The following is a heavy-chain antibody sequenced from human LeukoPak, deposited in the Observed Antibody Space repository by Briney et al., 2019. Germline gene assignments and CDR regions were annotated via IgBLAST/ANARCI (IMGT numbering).Heavy chain of an antibody. CDR3: ARESGWYFPRNWFDP. Sequence: GGSLSLSCAASGFTFSSYGMHWVRQAPGKGLEWVAVIWYDGSNKYYADSVKGRFTISRDNSKNTLYLQMNSLRAEDTAVYYCARESGWYFPRNWFDPWGQGTLVTVSS. V-gene: IGHV3-33*01. CDR2: IWYDGSNK. CDR1: GFTFSSYG. J-gene: IGHJ5*02. D-gene: IGHD6-19*01.